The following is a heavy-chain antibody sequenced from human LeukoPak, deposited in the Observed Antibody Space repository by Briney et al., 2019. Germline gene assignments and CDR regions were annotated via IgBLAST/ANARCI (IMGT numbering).Heavy chain of an antibody. D-gene: IGHD2-2*01. CDR3: ARDHAYRTDY. Sequence: GVSLRLSCAASGFSFSNDWMCWVRQAPGKGLEWVAKINQDESKKYYVDSVKGRFTISRDNAKNSLYLQMSSLRAEDTAVYYCARDHAYRTDYWGQGTLVTVSS. CDR2: INQDESKK. J-gene: IGHJ4*02. V-gene: IGHV3-7*01. CDR1: GFSFSNDW.